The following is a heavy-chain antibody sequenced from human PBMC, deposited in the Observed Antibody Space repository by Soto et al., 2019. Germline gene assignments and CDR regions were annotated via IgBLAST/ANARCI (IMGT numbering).Heavy chain of an antibody. CDR2: ISPHNDRT. CDR3: ARDLYYSSGRYFDHDAFDI. J-gene: IGHJ3*02. CDR1: GYNFTSYG. V-gene: IGHV1-18*01. D-gene: IGHD6-19*01. Sequence: ASVEVSCKASGYNFTSYGISWVRQAPGQGLEWMGWISPHNDRTKYARRFQDRVTMTTETPTSTVYMELGSLRSDDTAVYYCARDLYYSSGRYFDHDAFDIWGQGTVVTVSS.